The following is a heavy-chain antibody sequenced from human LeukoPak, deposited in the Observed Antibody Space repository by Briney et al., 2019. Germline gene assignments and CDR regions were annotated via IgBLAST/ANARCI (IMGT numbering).Heavy chain of an antibody. J-gene: IGHJ4*02. CDR2: ISGSGGST. D-gene: IGHD3-3*01. CDR1: GFTFSSYA. CDR3: AKVDRDPYYDFWSGYSWSPFDY. V-gene: IGHV3-23*01. Sequence: LGGSLRLSCAASGFTFSSYAMSWVRQAPGKGLEWVSAISGSGGSTYYADSVKGRFTISRDNSKNTLYLQMNSLRAEDTAVYYCAKVDRDPYYDFWSGYSWSPFDYWGQGTLVIVSS.